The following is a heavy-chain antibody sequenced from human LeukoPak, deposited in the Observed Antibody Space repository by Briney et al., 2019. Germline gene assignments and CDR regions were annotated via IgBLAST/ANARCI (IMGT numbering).Heavy chain of an antibody. CDR3: AYDSSGYLGSVVDY. CDR1: GFTLSSYA. Sequence: GGSLRLSCAASGFTLSSYAMSWVRQAPGKGLEWVSAISGSGGSTYYADSVKGRFTISRDNSKNTLYLQMNSLRAEDTAVYYCAYDSSGYLGSVVDYWGQGTLVTVSS. CDR2: ISGSGGST. V-gene: IGHV3-23*01. D-gene: IGHD3-22*01. J-gene: IGHJ4*02.